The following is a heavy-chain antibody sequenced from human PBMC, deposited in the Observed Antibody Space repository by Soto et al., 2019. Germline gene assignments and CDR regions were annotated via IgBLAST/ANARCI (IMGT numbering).Heavy chain of an antibody. Sequence: EVQLLESGGGLVQPGGSLRLSCAASGFTFNNYAMTWVRKAPGKGLEWVSAISGGGDTTSYADSVKGRFTVSRDGSQNTVDLQMTSMRAEDTALYYCAKGRGGAGSLTPRVDFWGQGTLVTVSS. J-gene: IGHJ4*02. V-gene: IGHV3-23*01. CDR3: AKGRGGAGSLTPRVDF. CDR1: GFTFNNYA. CDR2: ISGGGDTT. D-gene: IGHD1-26*01.